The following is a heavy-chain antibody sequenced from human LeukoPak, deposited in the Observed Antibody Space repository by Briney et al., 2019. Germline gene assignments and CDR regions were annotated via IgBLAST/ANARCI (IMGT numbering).Heavy chain of an antibody. CDR1: GFTFNTYA. Sequence: GGSLRLSCAASGFTFNTYAMSWVRQAPGKGLEWVSIISGSGGSTYYADSVKGRFTISRDSSKNTLYLKMNSLRAEDTAAYYCAKLRDYDFWTGYHRYLDYWGQGTLVTVSS. CDR3: AKLRDYDFWTGYHRYLDY. D-gene: IGHD3-3*01. J-gene: IGHJ4*02. V-gene: IGHV3-23*01. CDR2: ISGSGGST.